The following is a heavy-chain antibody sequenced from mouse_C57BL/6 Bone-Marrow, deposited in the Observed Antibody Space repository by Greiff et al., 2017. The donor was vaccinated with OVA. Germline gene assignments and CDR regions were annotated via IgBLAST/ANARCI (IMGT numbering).Heavy chain of an antibody. V-gene: IGHV1-39*01. Sequence: VQLQQSGPELVKPGASVKISCKASGYSFTDYNMNWVKQSNGKSLEWIGVINPNYGTTSYNQKFKGKATLTVDQSSSTAYVKLNSLTSEDSAVYYCATSGYYYGSSYPHWYFDVWGTGTTVTVSS. CDR1: GYSFTDYN. CDR3: ATSGYYYGSSYPHWYFDV. D-gene: IGHD1-1*01. CDR2: INPNYGTT. J-gene: IGHJ1*03.